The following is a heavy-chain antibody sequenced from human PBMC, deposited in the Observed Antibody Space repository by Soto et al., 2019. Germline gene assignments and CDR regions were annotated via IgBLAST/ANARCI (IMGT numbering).Heavy chain of an antibody. J-gene: IGHJ4*02. CDR3: ASLKDYYFHF. CDR1: GGSISSGGYF. Sequence: QVQLQESGPGLVKPSQTLSLTCTGSGGSISSGGYFWGWIRQHPEKGLEWIGYISSKGITYYNSSLESRFTISWDPSKNQFSLMLPSVTASDTAVYYCASLKDYYFHFWGQGTLVTVSS. CDR2: ISSKGIT. V-gene: IGHV4-31*03.